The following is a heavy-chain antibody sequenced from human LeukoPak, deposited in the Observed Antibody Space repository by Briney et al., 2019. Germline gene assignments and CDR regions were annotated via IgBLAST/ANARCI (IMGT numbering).Heavy chain of an antibody. CDR3: AREPVTGTLNFFDP. CDR1: GYTFTGYY. J-gene: IGHJ5*02. CDR2: INPNSGGT. D-gene: IGHD6-19*01. V-gene: IGHV1-2*02. Sequence: ASVKVSCKASGYTFTGYYMHWVRQAPGQGLEWMGWINPNSGGTNYAQKFQGRVAMTRDTSISTAYMELSRLRSDDTAVYYCAREPVTGTLNFFDPWGQGALVTVTS.